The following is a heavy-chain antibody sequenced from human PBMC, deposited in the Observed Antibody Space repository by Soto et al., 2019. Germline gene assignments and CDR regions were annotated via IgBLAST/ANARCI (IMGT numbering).Heavy chain of an antibody. V-gene: IGHV3-30*18. J-gene: IGHJ6*02. CDR1: GFTFSRDG. D-gene: IGHD3-10*01. Sequence: QVQLVESGGGVAQPGRSLRLSCVASGFTFSRDGMHWVRQAPGKGLQWVAVISFDGNNKYYADSVKGRFTISRDTSKNTVFLQMNSLRAEDTAVYYCAKDREVYYNGMDVWGQGTTVTV. CDR3: AKDREVYYNGMDV. CDR2: ISFDGNNK.